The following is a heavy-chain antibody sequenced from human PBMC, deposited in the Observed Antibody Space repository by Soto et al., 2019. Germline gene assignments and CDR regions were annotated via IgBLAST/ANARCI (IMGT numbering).Heavy chain of an antibody. CDR1: GGSISGSNW. J-gene: IGHJ4*02. Sequence: QVQLQESGPGLVKPSGTLSLTCAVSGGSISGSNWWSWVRQPPGKGLEWIAEIYHSGSTHYNPSLKSRVTISVDRSKNQFSLKLNSVTAADTAVYYCARWGGGSGSYWFDYWGQGTLVTVSS. CDR2: IYHSGST. CDR3: ARWGGGSGSYWFDY. V-gene: IGHV4-4*02. D-gene: IGHD3-10*01.